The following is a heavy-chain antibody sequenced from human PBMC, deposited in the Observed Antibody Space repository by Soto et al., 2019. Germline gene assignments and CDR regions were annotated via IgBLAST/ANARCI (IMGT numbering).Heavy chain of an antibody. CDR2: IIPIFGTA. J-gene: IGHJ6*02. D-gene: IGHD2-2*01. Sequence: ASVKVSCKASGGTFSSYAISWVRQAPGQGLEWMGGIIPIFGTANYAQKFQGGVTITADESTSTGYMELSSLRSEDTAVYYCARNPLPAIVLVPAALPYYYYGMDVWGQGTTVTVSS. V-gene: IGHV1-69*13. CDR1: GGTFSSYA. CDR3: ARNPLPAIVLVPAALPYYYYGMDV.